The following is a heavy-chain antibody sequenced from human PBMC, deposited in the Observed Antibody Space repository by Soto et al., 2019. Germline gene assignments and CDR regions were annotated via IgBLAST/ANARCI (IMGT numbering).Heavy chain of an antibody. Sequence: PGGSLRLSCAASGFTFSSYAMSWVRQAPGKGLEWVSAISGSGGSTYYADSVKGRFTISRDNSKNTLYLQMNSLRAEDTAVYYCAKDRNESRLRYFDWFPPAPDYWGQGTLVTVSS. D-gene: IGHD3-9*01. CDR3: AKDRNESRLRYFDWFPPAPDY. CDR1: GFTFSSYA. CDR2: ISGSGGST. V-gene: IGHV3-23*01. J-gene: IGHJ4*02.